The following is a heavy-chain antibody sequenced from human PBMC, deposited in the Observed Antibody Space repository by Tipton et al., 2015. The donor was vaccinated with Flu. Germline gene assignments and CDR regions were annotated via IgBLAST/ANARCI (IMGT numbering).Heavy chain of an antibody. D-gene: IGHD6-25*01. CDR1: GGSFSGYY. J-gene: IGHJ6*03. V-gene: IGHV4-34*01. CDR2: INHSGST. Sequence: TLSLTCAVYGGSFSGYYWSWIRQPPGKGLEWIGEINHSGSTNYNPSLKSRVTISVDTSKNQFSLKLSSVTAADTAVYYCAREAAFYYYYYMDVWGKGTTVTVSS. CDR3: AREAAFYYYYYMDV.